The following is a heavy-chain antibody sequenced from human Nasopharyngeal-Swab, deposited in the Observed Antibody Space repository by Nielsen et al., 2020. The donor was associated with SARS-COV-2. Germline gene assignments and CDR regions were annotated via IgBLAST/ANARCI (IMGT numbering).Heavy chain of an antibody. CDR2: INPNSGGT. CDR3: ASLRYFDWLTTGYYYYGMDV. V-gene: IGHV1-2*06. J-gene: IGHJ6*02. D-gene: IGHD3-9*01. Sequence: WVRQAPGQGLEWMGRINPNSGGTNYAQKFQGRVTMTRDTSISTAYMELSRLRSGDTAVYYCASLRYFDWLTTGYYYYGMDVWGQGTTVTVSS.